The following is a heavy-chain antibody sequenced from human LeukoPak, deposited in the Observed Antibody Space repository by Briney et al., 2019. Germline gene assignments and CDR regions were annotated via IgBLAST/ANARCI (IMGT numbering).Heavy chain of an antibody. CDR2: IWYDGSKK. V-gene: IGHV3-33*01. Sequence: LAGGSLRLSCAASGFSFDTHGMHWVRQAPGKGLEWVAVIWYDGSKKYYADSVKGRFTISRDNSKKSLFLQMNSLRAEDTALYYCARDVLADSSGGSFDFWGQGTLVTVSS. J-gene: IGHJ4*02. D-gene: IGHD3-16*01. CDR1: GFSFDTHG. CDR3: ARDVLADSSGGSFDF.